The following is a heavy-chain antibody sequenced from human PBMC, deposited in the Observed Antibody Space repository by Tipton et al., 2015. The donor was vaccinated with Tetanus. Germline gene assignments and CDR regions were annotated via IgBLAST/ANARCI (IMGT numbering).Heavy chain of an antibody. CDR1: GGSISAYY. V-gene: IGHV4-4*07. Sequence: LVKPTETLSLTCTVSGGSISAYYWSWIRQPAGKGLEWIGRVYSSGSTHYNPSLKSRVTMSLDTSKEQFSLSLDSVTAADTAVYFCARGVWFGPGPRYYFDYWGQGTLVTVSS. CDR3: ARGVWFGPGPRYYFDY. J-gene: IGHJ4*02. CDR2: VYSSGST. D-gene: IGHD3-10*01.